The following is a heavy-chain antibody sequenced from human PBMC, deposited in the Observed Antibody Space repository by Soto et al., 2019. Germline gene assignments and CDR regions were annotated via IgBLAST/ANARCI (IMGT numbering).Heavy chain of an antibody. Sequence: QVQLVQSGAEVKKPGSSVKVSCKASGGTFSSYAISWVRQAPGQGLEWMGGIIPIFGTANYAQKFQGRVTTTADKSTSTAHMELSSLRSEDTAVYYCARWNSDFWSGYYSWFDPWGQGTLVTVSS. D-gene: IGHD3-3*01. CDR1: GGTFSSYA. J-gene: IGHJ5*02. CDR2: IIPIFGTA. V-gene: IGHV1-69*06. CDR3: ARWNSDFWSGYYSWFDP.